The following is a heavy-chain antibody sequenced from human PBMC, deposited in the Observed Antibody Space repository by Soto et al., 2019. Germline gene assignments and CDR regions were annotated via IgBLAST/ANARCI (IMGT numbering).Heavy chain of an antibody. V-gene: IGHV3-74*01. D-gene: IGHD2-21*01. CDR1: GFTFSSYW. CDR3: ARDHVVSRNWFDP. Sequence: EVQLVESGGGLVQPGGSLRLSCAASGFTFSSYWMHWVRQAPGKGLVWVSRINSDGSSTSYADSVKGRFTISRDNAKNTLYLQMNSLRVEDTAVYYCARDHVVSRNWFDPWGQGTLVTVSS. CDR2: INSDGSST. J-gene: IGHJ5*02.